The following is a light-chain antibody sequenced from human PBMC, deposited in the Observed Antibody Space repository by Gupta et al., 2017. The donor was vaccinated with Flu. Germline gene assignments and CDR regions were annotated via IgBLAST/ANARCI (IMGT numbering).Light chain of an antibody. CDR1: SSDVGGYNY. Sequence: QSALTQPPSASGSPGQSVTISCIGTSSDVGGYNYVSWYQQHPGKAPKLMIYEVSKRPSGVPDRFSGSKSGNTASLTVSGLQAEDEADYYCSSYAGSNNFVFGGGTKLTVL. V-gene: IGLV2-8*01. CDR2: EVS. J-gene: IGLJ3*02. CDR3: SSYAGSNNFV.